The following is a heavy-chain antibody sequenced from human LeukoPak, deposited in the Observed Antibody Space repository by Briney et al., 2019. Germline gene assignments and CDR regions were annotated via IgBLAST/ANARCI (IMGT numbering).Heavy chain of an antibody. Sequence: SVKVSCKASGGSFSNYALSGVRQAPGQGLEWMGGVIPIFGTANYAQKFQGRVTITADESTSTAYIELSSLRSEDTAVYYCATVPGGAVTTMEWFDPWGQGTLVTVSS. CDR3: ATVPGGAVTTMEWFDP. CDR2: VIPIFGTA. J-gene: IGHJ5*02. V-gene: IGHV1-69*13. CDR1: GGSFSNYA. D-gene: IGHD4-17*01.